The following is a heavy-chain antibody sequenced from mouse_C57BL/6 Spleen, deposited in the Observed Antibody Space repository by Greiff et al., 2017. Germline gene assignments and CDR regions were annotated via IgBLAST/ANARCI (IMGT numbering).Heavy chain of an antibody. CDR2: INPSNGGT. V-gene: IGHV1-53*01. J-gene: IGHJ1*03. D-gene: IGHD2-3*01. Sequence: VQLKQPGTELVKPGASVKLSCKASGYTFTSYWMHWVKQRPGQGLEWIGNINPSNGGTNYNEKFKSKATLTVDKSSSTAYMQLSSLTSEDSAVYYCARSGDGYYFWYFDVWGTGTTVTVSS. CDR1: GYTFTSYW. CDR3: ARSGDGYYFWYFDV.